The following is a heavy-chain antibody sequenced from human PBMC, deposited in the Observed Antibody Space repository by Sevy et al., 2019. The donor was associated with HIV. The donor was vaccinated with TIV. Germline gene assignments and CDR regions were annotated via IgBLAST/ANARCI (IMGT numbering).Heavy chain of an antibody. Sequence: GGSLRLSCAASGFTFSDSRIHWVRQASGKGLEWVGRMRTKADGSATAYAASVKGRFTISRDDSKNTAYLQMTSLKTEDTAVYYCTPSKWELHHDAFNIWGHGTMVTVSS. D-gene: IGHD1-26*01. J-gene: IGHJ3*02. CDR2: MRTKADGSAT. CDR1: GFTFSDSR. V-gene: IGHV3-73*01. CDR3: TPSKWELHHDAFNI.